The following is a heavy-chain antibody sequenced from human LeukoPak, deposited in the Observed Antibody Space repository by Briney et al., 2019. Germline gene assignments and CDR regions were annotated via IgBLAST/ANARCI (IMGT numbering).Heavy chain of an antibody. J-gene: IGHJ6*02. Sequence: GGSLRLSCAGSGFTFGTFWMHWVRQAPGEGLVWVSGFKTDGSTTRYADSVKGRFTISRDNAKNTLYMQMNSLRAEDTAVYYCASDSSGRYYYYYGMDVWGQGTTVTVSS. V-gene: IGHV3-74*01. CDR1: GFTFGTFW. CDR3: ASDSSGRYYYYYGMDV. D-gene: IGHD3-22*01. CDR2: FKTDGSTT.